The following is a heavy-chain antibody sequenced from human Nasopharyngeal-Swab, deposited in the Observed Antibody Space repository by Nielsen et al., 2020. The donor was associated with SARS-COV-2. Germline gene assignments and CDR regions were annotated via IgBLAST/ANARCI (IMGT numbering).Heavy chain of an antibody. D-gene: IGHD3-16*01. CDR2: IKQDGSEK. CDR1: GFTFSTYW. CDR3: GRDLGGRFST. Sequence: ESLKISCATSGFTFSTYWMTWVRQAPGKGLEWVANIKQDGSEKYYIDSVEGRFTISRDNAKNTLFLQMNSLRAEDTAVYYCGRDLGGRFSTWGQGTLVTVSS. V-gene: IGHV3-7*01. J-gene: IGHJ5*02.